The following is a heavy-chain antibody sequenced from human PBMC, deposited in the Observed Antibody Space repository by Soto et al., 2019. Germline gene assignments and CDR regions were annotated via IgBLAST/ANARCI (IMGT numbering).Heavy chain of an antibody. J-gene: IGHJ5*02. V-gene: IGHV1-46*03. D-gene: IGHD3-3*01. CDR2: FNPSGGST. CDR1: GYTFTSYY. Sequence: QVQLVQSGAEVKKPGASVKVSCKASGYTFTSYYMHWVRQAPGKGLEWMGIFNPSGGSTSYAQKFQGRVTMTRDPSTSTVYMELSSLRSEDTAVYYCARGPELRFLEWLSETNWFDPWGQGILVTVSS. CDR3: ARGPELRFLEWLSETNWFDP.